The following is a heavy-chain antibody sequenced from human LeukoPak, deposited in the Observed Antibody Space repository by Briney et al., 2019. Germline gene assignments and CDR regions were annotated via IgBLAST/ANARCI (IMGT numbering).Heavy chain of an antibody. V-gene: IGHV3-72*01. D-gene: IGHD5-12*01. J-gene: IGHJ3*02. Sequence: GSLRLSCAGSGFTFSYQYMDWVRQAPGKGVEWVGRTRNKANSYTTEYAASVKGRFTISRDDSKNSLYLQMNSLKTEDTAVYYCARVGSGYVRDAFDIWGQGTMVTVSS. CDR3: ARVGSGYVRDAFDI. CDR1: GFTFSYQY. CDR2: TRNKANSYTT.